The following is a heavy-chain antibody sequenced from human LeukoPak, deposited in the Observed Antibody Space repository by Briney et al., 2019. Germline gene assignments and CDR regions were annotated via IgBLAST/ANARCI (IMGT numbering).Heavy chain of an antibody. CDR2: ISGSGGNT. CDR3: AKGPFPCIATPGCYFDY. D-gene: IGHD6-13*01. CDR1: GFTFSSYA. V-gene: IGHV3-23*01. J-gene: IGHJ4*02. Sequence: GGSLRLSCAASGFTFSSYAMSWVRQAPGKGLEWVSGISGSGGNTYYADSVKGRFTISRDNSKNTLYLQMNSLRAEDTAVYYCAKGPFPCIATPGCYFDYWGQGTLVTVSS.